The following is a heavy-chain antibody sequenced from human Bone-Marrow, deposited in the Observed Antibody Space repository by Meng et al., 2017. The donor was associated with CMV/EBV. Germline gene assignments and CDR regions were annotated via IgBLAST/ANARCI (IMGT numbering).Heavy chain of an antibody. Sequence: GGSLRLSCAASGFTFSIYAMHWVRQAPGKGLEWVAVISYDGTNKDYADSVKGRFTISRDNSKNTLWLQMNSLRPEDTAVYYCVRDLDTGLPPEAGDGETCDCWGQGTLVTVSS. CDR3: VRDLDTGLPPEAGDGETCDC. J-gene: IGHJ4*02. V-gene: IGHV3-30-3*01. D-gene: IGHD5-18*01. CDR2: ISYDGTNK. CDR1: GFTFSIYA.